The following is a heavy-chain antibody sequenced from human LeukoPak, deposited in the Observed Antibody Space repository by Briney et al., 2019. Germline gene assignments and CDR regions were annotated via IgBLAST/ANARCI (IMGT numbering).Heavy chain of an antibody. Sequence: GGSLRLSCTASGFTFMSYAMHWVRQAPGKGLEYVSSITSNGVGKYYADSVEGRFSISRDNSKNTLYPQLDSLRTEDMAIYYCARACTDTTCPFDSWGRGTLVTVSS. CDR1: GFTFMSYA. CDR3: ARACTDTTCPFDS. D-gene: IGHD2-8*02. V-gene: IGHV3-64*02. J-gene: IGHJ4*02. CDR2: ITSNGVGK.